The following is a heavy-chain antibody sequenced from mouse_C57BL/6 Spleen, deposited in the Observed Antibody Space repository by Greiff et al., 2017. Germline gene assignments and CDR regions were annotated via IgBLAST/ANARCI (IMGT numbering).Heavy chain of an antibody. CDR1: GFTITNYC. J-gene: IGHJ4*01. CDR3: CASMDY. Sequence: EVKVQQSVGGLVQPGGSMKLSCIASGFTITNYCMNWVRQSPEQGLEWVAQIGLKSDNYATPYWESEKGRITVSRDDSKCSVDLQMNNVGAEDAGSYYCCASMDYWGQGTSLTVSS. CDR2: IGLKSDNYAT. V-gene: IGHV6-3*01.